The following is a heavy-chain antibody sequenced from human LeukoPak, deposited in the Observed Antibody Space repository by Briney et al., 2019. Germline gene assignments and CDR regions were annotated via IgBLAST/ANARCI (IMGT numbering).Heavy chain of an antibody. CDR1: GFTFRDYY. V-gene: IGHV3-11*04. CDR2: VSGGGDIT. J-gene: IGHJ4*02. CDR3: ARETPRRGETRDGYR. Sequence: GGSLRLSCVASGFTFRDYYISWIRQAPGKGLEWLSIVSGGGDITSYADSVKGRFTISRDSTRNSLFLQMNSLRVEDTAVYYCARETPRRGETRDGYRWGQGTVVTVSS. D-gene: IGHD5-24*01.